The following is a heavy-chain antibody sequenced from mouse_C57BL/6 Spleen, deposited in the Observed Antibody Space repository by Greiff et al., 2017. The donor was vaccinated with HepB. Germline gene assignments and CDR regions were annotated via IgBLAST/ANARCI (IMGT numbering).Heavy chain of an antibody. V-gene: IGHV1-76*01. CDR3: AREDYEYPYWYFDV. Sequence: QVQLQQSGAELVRPGASVKLSCKASGYTFTDYYINWVKQRPGQGLEWIARIYPGSGNTYYNEKFKGKATLTAEKSSSTAYMQLSSLTSEDSAVYFCAREDYEYPYWYFDVWGTGTTVTVSS. J-gene: IGHJ1*03. D-gene: IGHD5-1*01. CDR1: GYTFTDYY. CDR2: IYPGSGNT.